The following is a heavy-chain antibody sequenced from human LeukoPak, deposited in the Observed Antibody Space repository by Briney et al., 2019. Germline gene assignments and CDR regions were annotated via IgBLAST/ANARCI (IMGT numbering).Heavy chain of an antibody. J-gene: IGHJ6*02. CDR3: ARCMVRGANRGYYYYGMDV. CDR2: ISAYNGNT. D-gene: IGHD3-10*01. CDR1: GYTFTSYG. V-gene: IGHV1-18*01. Sequence: ASVKVSCKASGYTFTSYGIIWVRQAPGQGLEWMGWISAYNGNTNYAQKLQGRVTMTTDTSTSTAYMELRSLRSDDTAVYYCARCMVRGANRGYYYYGMDVWGQGTTVTVSS.